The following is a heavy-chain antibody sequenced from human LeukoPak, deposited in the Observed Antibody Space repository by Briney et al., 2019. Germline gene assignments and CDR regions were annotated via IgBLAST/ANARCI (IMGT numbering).Heavy chain of an antibody. CDR1: GYTFTSYY. CDR3: AREVVGIQLWL. V-gene: IGHV1-46*01. J-gene: IGHJ4*02. CDR2: INPSGGST. Sequence: ASVEVSCKASGYTFTSYYMHWVRQAPGQGLEWMGIINPSGGSTSYAQKFQGRVTMTRDTSTSTVYMELSSLRSEDTAVYYCAREVVGIQLWLWGQGTLVTVSS. D-gene: IGHD5-18*01.